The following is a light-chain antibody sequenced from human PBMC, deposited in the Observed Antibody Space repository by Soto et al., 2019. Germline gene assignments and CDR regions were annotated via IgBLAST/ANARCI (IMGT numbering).Light chain of an antibody. V-gene: IGKV1-33*01. Sequence: DIQMTQSPSSLSASVGDRVTSTCQASQDISNYVNWYQQKPGKAPKLLIYDASNLETGVASRFSGSGSGTDFTFTITSLQPEDIASYYCQRYDNLPYTFGQGTKVEI. CDR1: QDISNY. J-gene: IGKJ2*01. CDR3: QRYDNLPYT. CDR2: DAS.